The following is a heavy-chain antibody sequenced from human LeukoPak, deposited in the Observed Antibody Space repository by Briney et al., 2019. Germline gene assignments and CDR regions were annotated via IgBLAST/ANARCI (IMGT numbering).Heavy chain of an antibody. CDR3: ARYGYSYGSGFGY. V-gene: IGHV3-53*01. Sequence: GGSLRLSCAASGFTVSSNYMSWVRQAPGKGLEWVSVIYSGGSTYYADSVKGRFTISRDNSKNTLYLQMNSLRAEDMAVYYCARYGYSYGSGFGYWGQGTLVTVSS. CDR1: GFTVSSNY. J-gene: IGHJ4*02. CDR2: IYSGGST. D-gene: IGHD5-18*01.